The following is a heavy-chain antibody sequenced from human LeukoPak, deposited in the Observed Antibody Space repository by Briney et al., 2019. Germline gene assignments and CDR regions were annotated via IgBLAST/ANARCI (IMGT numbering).Heavy chain of an antibody. D-gene: IGHD2-8*01. CDR1: GYSFTSYW. CDR3: VRGVDWTHGVCPPHY. J-gene: IGHJ4*02. CDR2: IYPGDSDT. V-gene: IGHV5-51*01. Sequence: GESLKISCKGSGYSFTSYWIGWVRQMPGKGLEWMGIIYPGDSDTRYSPSFQGQVTISADKSIGTAYLQWSSLKASDTAMYYCVRGVDWTHGVCPPHYWGEGTLVT.